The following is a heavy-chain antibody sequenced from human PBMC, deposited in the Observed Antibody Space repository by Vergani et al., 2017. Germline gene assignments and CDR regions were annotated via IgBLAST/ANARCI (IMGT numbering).Heavy chain of an antibody. CDR2: MNGDGDTI. V-gene: IGHV3-74*02. CDR1: GFTFNEYW. Sequence: EVQLVESGGGLVQPGGSLRLSCAASGFTFNEYWMHWARQVPGKGLVWVSGMNGDGDTISYADSVKGRFTISRDNAKNTLFLQMNSLRSEDTAVYYCARARKFCFGVVWGNWFDPWGQGTLVTVSS. J-gene: IGHJ5*02. D-gene: IGHD3-3*01. CDR3: ARARKFCFGVVWGNWFDP.